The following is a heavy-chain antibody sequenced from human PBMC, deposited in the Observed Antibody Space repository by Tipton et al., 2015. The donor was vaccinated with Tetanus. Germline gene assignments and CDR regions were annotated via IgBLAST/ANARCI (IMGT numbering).Heavy chain of an antibody. J-gene: IGHJ1*01. CDR2: ISGSGDTT. D-gene: IGHD1-26*01. CDR3: ATDGLPRGFVMAEATTQKYFRH. V-gene: IGHV3-23*01. CDR1: GFTFNRYG. Sequence: SLRLSCAASGFTFNRYGINWVRQAPGKGLVWVSSISGSGDTTYYADSVRGRFTVSRDNSKDTVYLDVRSLRDEDTAVYYCATDGLPRGFVMAEATTQKYFRHWGRGTLVTVSS.